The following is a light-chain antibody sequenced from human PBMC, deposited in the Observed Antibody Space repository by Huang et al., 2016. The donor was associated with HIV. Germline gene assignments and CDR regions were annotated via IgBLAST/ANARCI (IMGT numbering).Light chain of an antibody. CDR1: QRVLYRSNNKEY. Sequence: DIVMTQSPDSLAVSPGERATINCKSSQRVLYRSNNKEYLAWYQQKAVQPPKLRIYWASTRESGVPDRFSGSGSGTDFTLTISSLQAEDVAVYYCQQFYSAPFTFGGGTKVEIK. V-gene: IGKV4-1*01. CDR3: QQFYSAPFT. J-gene: IGKJ4*01. CDR2: WAS.